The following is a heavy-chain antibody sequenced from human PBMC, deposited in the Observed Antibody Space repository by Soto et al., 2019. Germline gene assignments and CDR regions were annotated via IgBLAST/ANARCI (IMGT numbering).Heavy chain of an antibody. Sequence: QITLRESGPTLVTPTQPLTLTCTFSGFSLNTGGVGVAWIRQPPGAALEWLTLIYWDDEKRYNPSLKNRLTITKDTSKNQVVLTMTNVDPVDTATYYCAHLGGVAASYFDFWGQGTLVTVSS. CDR3: AHLGGVAASYFDF. V-gene: IGHV2-5*02. J-gene: IGHJ4*02. CDR1: GFSLNTGGVG. D-gene: IGHD6-25*01. CDR2: IYWDDEK.